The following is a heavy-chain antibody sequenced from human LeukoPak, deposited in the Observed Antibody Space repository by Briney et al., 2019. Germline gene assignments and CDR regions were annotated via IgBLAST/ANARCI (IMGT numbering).Heavy chain of an antibody. CDR2: IYYSGST. V-gene: IGHV4-39*01. Sequence: KSSETLSLTCTVSGGSISSSSYYWGWIRQPPGKGLEWMGSIYYSGSTYYNPSLKSRVTISVDTSKNQFSLKLSSVTAADTAVYYCASSIAARPVVYYYMDVWGKGTTVTVSS. CDR3: ASSIAARPVVYYYMDV. J-gene: IGHJ6*03. D-gene: IGHD6-6*01. CDR1: GGSISSSSYY.